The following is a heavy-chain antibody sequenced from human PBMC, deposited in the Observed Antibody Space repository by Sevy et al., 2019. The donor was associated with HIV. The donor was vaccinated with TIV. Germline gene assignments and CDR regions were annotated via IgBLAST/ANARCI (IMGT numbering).Heavy chain of an antibody. Sequence: GSLRLSCAASGFTFSTYAMTWVRQAPGKGLEWISSISSSGGSTYYADSVKGRFTISRDDSKNTLYLQMNSLTVEDTAIYYCAKGGGDFRGQGTLVTVSS. CDR3: AKGGGDF. CDR2: ISSSGGST. CDR1: GFTFSTYA. V-gene: IGHV3-23*01. J-gene: IGHJ4*02. D-gene: IGHD3-16*01.